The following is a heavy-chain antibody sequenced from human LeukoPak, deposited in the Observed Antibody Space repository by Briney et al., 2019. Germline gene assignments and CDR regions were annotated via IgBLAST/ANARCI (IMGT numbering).Heavy chain of an antibody. V-gene: IGHV4-59*01. D-gene: IGHD3-9*01. CDR1: GGSISSYY. CDR3: ASYDILTGYPGDY. CDR2: IYYSGST. J-gene: IGHJ4*02. Sequence: SETLSLTCAVSGGSISSYYWSWIRQPPGKGLEWIGYIYYSGSTNYNPSLKSRVTISVDTSKNQFSLKLSSVTAADTAVYYCASYDILTGYPGDYWGQGTLVTVSS.